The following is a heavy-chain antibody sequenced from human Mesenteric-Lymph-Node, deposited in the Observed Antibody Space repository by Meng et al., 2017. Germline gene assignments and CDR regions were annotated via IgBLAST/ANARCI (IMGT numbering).Heavy chain of an antibody. J-gene: IGHJ4*02. Sequence: QGQRVQSGDEVKKPGASVKGSCKASGYPLTGDGFSWVRQAPGQGLEWMGWINVYNGNTNYAQKFQGRVTMTTDASTSTGYRELRSLRSDDTAVYYCARRGNPYLDLWGQGTLVTVSS. CDR2: INVYNGNT. V-gene: IGHV1-18*01. CDR1: GYPLTGDG. CDR3: ARRGNPYLDL.